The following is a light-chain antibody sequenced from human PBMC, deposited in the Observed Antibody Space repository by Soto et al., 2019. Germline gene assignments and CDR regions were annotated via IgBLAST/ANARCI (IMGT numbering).Light chain of an antibody. CDR1: SSDVGGYNY. CDR2: DVS. Sequence: QSVLTQPASVSGSPGQSITISCTGTSSDVGGYNYVSWYQQHPGKAPKLMIYDVSNRPSGVSNRFSGSKSGNTASLTISGLQAEDEADYYCSSYTSSSTLPVFGTGTKLPS. CDR3: SSYTSSSTLPV. V-gene: IGLV2-14*01. J-gene: IGLJ1*01.